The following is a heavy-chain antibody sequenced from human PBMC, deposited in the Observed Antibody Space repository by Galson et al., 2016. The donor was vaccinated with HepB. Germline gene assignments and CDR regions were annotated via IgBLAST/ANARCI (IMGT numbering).Heavy chain of an antibody. D-gene: IGHD5-12*01. V-gene: IGHV3-21*01. J-gene: IGHJ5*02. CDR2: ISSSSSYI. CDR1: GFTFSSYS. CDR3: ARDGQVATIGDWFDP. Sequence: SLRLSCAASGFTFSSYSMNWVRQAPGKGLEWVSSISSSSSYIYYADSVKGRFTITRDNAKNSLYLQMNSLRAEDTAVYYWARDGQVATIGDWFDPWGQGTLVTVSS.